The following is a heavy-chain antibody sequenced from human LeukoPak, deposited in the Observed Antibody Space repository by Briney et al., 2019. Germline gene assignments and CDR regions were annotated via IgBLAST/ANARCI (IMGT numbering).Heavy chain of an antibody. V-gene: IGHV3-48*04. Sequence: GGSLRLSCAASGFTFSSYSMNWVRQAPGKGLEWVSYISSSSSTIYYADSVKGRFTISRDNAKNSLYLQMNSLRAEDTAVYYCAGEVPGTITYYMDVWGKGTTVTVSS. D-gene: IGHD1-14*01. J-gene: IGHJ6*03. CDR3: AGEVPGTITYYMDV. CDR1: GFTFSSYS. CDR2: ISSSSSTI.